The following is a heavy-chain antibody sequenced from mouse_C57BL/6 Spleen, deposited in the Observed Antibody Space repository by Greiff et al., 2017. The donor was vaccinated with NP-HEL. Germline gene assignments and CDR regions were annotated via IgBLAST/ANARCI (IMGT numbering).Heavy chain of an antibody. CDR2: IYPGDGDT. Sequence: QVQLKASGAELVKPGASVKISCKASGYAFSSYWMNWVKQRPGKGLEWIGQIYPGDGDTNYNGKFKGKATLTADKSSSTAYMQLSSLTSEDSAVYFCARRRAYDYFCDYWGQGTTLTVSS. CDR3: ARRRAYDYFCDY. V-gene: IGHV1-80*01. J-gene: IGHJ2*01. D-gene: IGHD2-4*01. CDR1: GYAFSSYW.